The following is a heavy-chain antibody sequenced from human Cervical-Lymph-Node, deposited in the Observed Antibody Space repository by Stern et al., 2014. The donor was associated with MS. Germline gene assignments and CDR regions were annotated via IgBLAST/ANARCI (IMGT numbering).Heavy chain of an antibody. D-gene: IGHD2/OR15-2a*01. J-gene: IGHJ6*02. Sequence: QVQLVQSGGGVVQPGRSLRLSCAASGFTFSSYAMYWVRQAPGKGLEWVAVISYDGSEKYNTASMKGRFTISRDNSKNTLYLQMNSLSAEDTAVYYCARDFFYGMDVWGRGTTVTVSS. CDR2: ISYDGSEK. V-gene: IGHV3-30*04. CDR3: ARDFFYGMDV. CDR1: GFTFSSYA.